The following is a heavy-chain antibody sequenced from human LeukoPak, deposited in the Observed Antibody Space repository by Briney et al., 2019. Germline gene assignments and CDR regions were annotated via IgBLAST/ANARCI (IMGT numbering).Heavy chain of an antibody. CDR3: AKEDTLTTVYFDY. V-gene: IGHV3-23*01. J-gene: IGHJ4*02. CDR1: GCTFSRYD. D-gene: IGHD4-17*01. CDR2: ITDSGGST. Sequence: GGSLRLSCAASGCTFSRYDMSWVRQAPGKGLEWVSAITDSGGSTYYADSVRGRFTISRDDSKNTLYLLMNSLRAEDTAVYYCAKEDTLTTVYFDYWGQGTPVTVSS.